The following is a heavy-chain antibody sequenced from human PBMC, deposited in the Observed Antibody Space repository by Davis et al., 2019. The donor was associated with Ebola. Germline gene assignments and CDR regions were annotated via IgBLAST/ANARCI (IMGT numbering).Heavy chain of an antibody. CDR3: ARATFAYNSGWYADY. D-gene: IGHD6-19*01. Sequence: SVKVSCKASGYTFTSYYMHWVRQAPGQGLEWMGIINPSGGSTSYAQKFQGRVTMTRDTSTSTVYMELSSLRSEDTAVYYCARATFAYNSGWYADYWGQGTLVTVSS. V-gene: IGHV1-46*01. CDR2: INPSGGST. CDR1: GYTFTSYY. J-gene: IGHJ4*02.